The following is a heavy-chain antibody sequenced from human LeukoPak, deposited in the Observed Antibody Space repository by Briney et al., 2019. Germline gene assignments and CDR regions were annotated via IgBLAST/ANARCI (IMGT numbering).Heavy chain of an antibody. CDR2: INPSGGSA. V-gene: IGHV1-46*01. Sequence: ASVKVSCKASGYTFTSYYIHWVRQAPGQGLEWMGIINPSGGSASYAQQFQGRVTMTRDTSTSTVYMELSSLRSEDTAVYYCARDPLYYYDSSSSGHVPQPNWLDPWGQGTLVTVSS. D-gene: IGHD3-22*01. CDR3: ARDPLYYYDSSSSGHVPQPNWLDP. CDR1: GYTFTSYY. J-gene: IGHJ5*02.